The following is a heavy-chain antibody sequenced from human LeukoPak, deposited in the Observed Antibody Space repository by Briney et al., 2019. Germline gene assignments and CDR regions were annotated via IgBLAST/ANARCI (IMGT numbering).Heavy chain of an antibody. CDR1: GGSISSGGYY. D-gene: IGHD5-18*01. V-gene: IGHV4-31*03. CDR3: ARGRGYTYFDY. J-gene: IGHJ4*02. Sequence: PSETLSLSCTVSGGSISSGGYYWSWIREHPGKGLEWIGYIYYSGSTYYNPSLKSRVTISVDTSKNQFSLKLSSVTAADTAVYYCARGRGYTYFDYWGQGTLVTVSS. CDR2: IYYSGST.